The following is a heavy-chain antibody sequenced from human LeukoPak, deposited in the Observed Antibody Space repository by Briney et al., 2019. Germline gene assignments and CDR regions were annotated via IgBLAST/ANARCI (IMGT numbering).Heavy chain of an antibody. V-gene: IGHV3-43*02. CDR3: AKVNSQLWLPLNYYYYGMDV. CDR2: IRGDGGST. J-gene: IGHJ6*02. Sequence: GQSLTLSCPPSTFTSDDYAMHWVRQAEKKGLGWVSLIRGDGGSTYYADAVKGRFTISRDNSKNSLYLQMNSLRTEDTALYYCAKVNSQLWLPLNYYYYGMDVWGQGTTVTVSS. CDR1: TFTSDDYA. D-gene: IGHD5-18*01.